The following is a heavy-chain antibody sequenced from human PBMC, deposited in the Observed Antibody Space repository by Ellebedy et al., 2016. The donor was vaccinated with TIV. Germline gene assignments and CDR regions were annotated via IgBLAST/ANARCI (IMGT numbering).Heavy chain of an antibody. J-gene: IGHJ4*02. CDR1: GFTFSDYY. D-gene: IGHD6-13*01. V-gene: IGHV3-11*04. CDR2: ISSTGTTI. CDR3: AKDLNSGWSFDY. Sequence: GESLKISCAASGFTFSDYYMSWIRQAPGKGLECISYISSTGTTIYYGDSVRGRFTISRDNSKNTLHLQMNSLRAEDTAVYYCAKDLNSGWSFDYWGQGALVTVSS.